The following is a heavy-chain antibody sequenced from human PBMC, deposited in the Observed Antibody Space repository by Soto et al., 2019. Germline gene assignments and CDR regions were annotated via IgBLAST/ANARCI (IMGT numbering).Heavy chain of an antibody. CDR3: ARDGLAYCGGDCSTVEQNWFDP. Sequence: SVKVSCKASGGTFSSYTISWVRQAPGQGLEWMGRIIPILGIANYAQKFQGRVTITADKSTSTAYMELSSLRSEDTAVYYCARDGLAYCGGDCSTVEQNWFDPWGQGTLVTVSS. CDR1: GGTFSSYT. J-gene: IGHJ5*02. V-gene: IGHV1-69*04. D-gene: IGHD2-21*02. CDR2: IIPILGIA.